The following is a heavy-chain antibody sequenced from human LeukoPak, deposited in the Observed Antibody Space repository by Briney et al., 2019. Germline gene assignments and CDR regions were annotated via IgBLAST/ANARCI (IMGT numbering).Heavy chain of an antibody. D-gene: IGHD3-22*01. CDR3: ARPYYYDSRIDP. CDR2: MYYSGST. J-gene: IGHJ5*02. CDR1: GGSISSGDYY. Sequence: SQTLSLTCTVSGGSISSGDYYWSWIRQPPGKGLEWIGYMYYSGSTYHNPSLKSRVTISLDTSKNQFSLKLNSVTAADTAVYYCARPYYYDSRIDPWGQGTLVTVSS. V-gene: IGHV4-30-4*01.